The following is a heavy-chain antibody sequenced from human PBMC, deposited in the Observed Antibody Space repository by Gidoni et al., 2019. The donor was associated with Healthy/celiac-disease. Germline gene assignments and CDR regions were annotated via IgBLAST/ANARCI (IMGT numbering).Heavy chain of an antibody. D-gene: IGHD6-13*01. CDR2: IWYDGSNK. CDR3: ARARYSSSDHWFDP. Sequence: QVQLVESGGGVFQPGRSLLLSSAAPGFTLSSYGMHWVRQAPGKGLEWVEVIWYDGSNKYYADSVKGRFTISRDNSKNTLYLQMNSLRAEDTAVYYCARARYSSSDHWFDPWGQGTLVTVSS. CDR1: GFTLSSYG. J-gene: IGHJ5*02. V-gene: IGHV3-33*01.